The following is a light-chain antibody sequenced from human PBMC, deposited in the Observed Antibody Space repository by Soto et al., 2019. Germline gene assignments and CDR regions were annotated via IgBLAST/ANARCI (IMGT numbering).Light chain of an antibody. CDR2: RAS. CDR1: QTINTW. V-gene: IGKV1-5*03. Sequence: DIQMTQSPSTLSASVGDRVTITCRASQTINTWLAWYQQKPGKAPKLLIYRASNLVSGVPSRFSGSGSGTEFTLPISSLQPDDFSIYYCQQYEPYSGTFGPGTKVDI. J-gene: IGKJ3*01. CDR3: QQYEPYSGT.